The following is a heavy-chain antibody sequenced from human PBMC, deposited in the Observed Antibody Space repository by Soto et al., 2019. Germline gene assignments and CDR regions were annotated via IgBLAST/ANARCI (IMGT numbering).Heavy chain of an antibody. CDR2: ISAYNGNT. V-gene: IGHV1-18*01. Sequence: ASVKVSCKASGYTFTSYGISWVRQAPGQGFEWMGWISAYNGNTNYAQKLQGRVTMTTDTSTSTAYMELRSLRSDDTAVYYCARGGTPYQLPQEWAFDIWGQGTMVTVSS. CDR1: GYTFTSYG. J-gene: IGHJ3*02. D-gene: IGHD2-2*01. CDR3: ARGGTPYQLPQEWAFDI.